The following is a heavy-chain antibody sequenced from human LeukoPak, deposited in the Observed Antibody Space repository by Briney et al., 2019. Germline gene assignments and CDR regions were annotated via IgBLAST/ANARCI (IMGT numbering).Heavy chain of an antibody. J-gene: IGHJ4*02. CDR1: GFTFSSYA. Sequence: GGSLRLSCAASGFTFSSYAMSWVRQAPGKGLEWVSAISGSGGSTYYADSVKGRFTISRDNSKNTLYLQMNSLRAEDTVVYYCEKVYSYGDYYFDYWGQGTLVSVSS. CDR2: ISGSGGST. CDR3: EKVYSYGDYYFDY. V-gene: IGHV3-23*01. D-gene: IGHD4-17*01.